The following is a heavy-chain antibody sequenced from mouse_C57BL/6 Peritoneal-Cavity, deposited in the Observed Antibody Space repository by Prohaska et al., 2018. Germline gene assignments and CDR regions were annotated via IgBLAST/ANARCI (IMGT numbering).Heavy chain of an antibody. Sequence: EVQLQQSGTVLARPGASVKMSCKTSGYTFTSYWMHWVKQRPGQGLEWIGAMYPGNSDTSYNQKFKGKAKLTAVTSASTAYMELSSLTNEDSAVYYCTSQGYDYGYYYAMDYWGQGTSVTVSS. J-gene: IGHJ4*01. V-gene: IGHV1-5*01. CDR1: GYTFTSYW. CDR3: TSQGYDYGYYYAMDY. D-gene: IGHD2-4*01. CDR2: MYPGNSDT.